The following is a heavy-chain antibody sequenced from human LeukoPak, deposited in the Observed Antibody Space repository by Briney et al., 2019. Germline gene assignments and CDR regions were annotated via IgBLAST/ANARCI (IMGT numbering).Heavy chain of an antibody. D-gene: IGHD5-12*01. Sequence: SETLSLTCTVSGGSISSYYWSWIRQPPGEGLEWIGYIYYSGSTKDNPSLKSRVTISLDTSKNQFSLKLTSVTAADTAVYYCARGYSGYDPTYFDYWGQGTLVTVSS. CDR3: ARGYSGYDPTYFDY. CDR1: GGSISSYY. J-gene: IGHJ4*02. V-gene: IGHV4-59*01. CDR2: IYYSGST.